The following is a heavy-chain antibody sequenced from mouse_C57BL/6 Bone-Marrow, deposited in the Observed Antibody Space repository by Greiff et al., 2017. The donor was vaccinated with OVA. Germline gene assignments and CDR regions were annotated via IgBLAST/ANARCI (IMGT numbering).Heavy chain of an antibody. CDR2: ISSGGDYI. CDR1: GFTFSSYA. D-gene: IGHD1-1*01. CDR3: TRGPAITTPYAMDY. Sequence: EVKLVESGEGLVKPGGSLKLSCAASGFTFSSYAMSWVRQTPEKRLEWVAYISSGGDYIYYADTVKGRFTISRDNARNTLYLQMSRLKSEDTAMYYCTRGPAITTPYAMDYWGQGTSVTVSS. J-gene: IGHJ4*01. V-gene: IGHV5-9-1*02.